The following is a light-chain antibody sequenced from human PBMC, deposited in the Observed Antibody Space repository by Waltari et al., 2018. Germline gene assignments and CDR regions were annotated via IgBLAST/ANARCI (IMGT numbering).Light chain of an antibody. Sequence: EIVLTQYPGTLSLSPGERATLPCRASQSVTSISLTWYQKKVGQAPRLLISGTSSRATGIPDRFSGSGSGTEFTLTISRLEPEDFAVYYCQQYDGEVVTFGGGTKVEI. CDR2: GTS. CDR1: QSVTSIS. V-gene: IGKV3-20*01. CDR3: QQYDGEVVT. J-gene: IGKJ4*01.